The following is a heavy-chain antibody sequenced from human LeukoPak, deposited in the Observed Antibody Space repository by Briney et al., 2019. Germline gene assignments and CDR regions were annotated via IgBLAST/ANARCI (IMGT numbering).Heavy chain of an antibody. J-gene: IGHJ6*04. D-gene: IGHD3-10*02. CDR1: GFTFSSYE. CDR2: ISSSGSTI. CDR3: AELGITMIGGV. V-gene: IGHV3-48*03. Sequence: GGSLRLSCAASGFTFSSYEMYWVRQAPGKGLEWVSYISSSGSTIYYADSVKGRFTISRDNAKNSLYLQMNSLRAEDTAVHYCAELGITMIGGVWGKGTTVTISS.